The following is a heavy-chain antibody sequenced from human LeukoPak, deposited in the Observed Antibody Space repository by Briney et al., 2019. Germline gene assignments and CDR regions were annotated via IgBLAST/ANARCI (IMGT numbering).Heavy chain of an antibody. J-gene: IGHJ4*02. D-gene: IGHD2-21*02. CDR2: INHSGST. CDR3: ARGLIGGDWPLDYFDY. Sequence: KPSETLSLTCAVYGGSFSGYYWSWIRQPPGKGLEWIGEINHSGSTNYNPSLKSRVTISVDKSKNQFSLKLSSVTAADTAVYYCARGLIGGDWPLDYFDYWGQGTLVTVSS. V-gene: IGHV4-34*01. CDR1: GGSFSGYY.